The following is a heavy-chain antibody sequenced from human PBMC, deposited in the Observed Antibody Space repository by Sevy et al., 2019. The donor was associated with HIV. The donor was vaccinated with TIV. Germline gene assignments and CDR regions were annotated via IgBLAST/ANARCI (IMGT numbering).Heavy chain of an antibody. CDR1: GYTFTTYA. D-gene: IGHD2-15*01. V-gene: IGHV1-18*01. J-gene: IGHJ5*02. CDR3: ARDVDNIRFDP. Sequence: ASVKVSCKASGYTFTTYAISWVRQVPGQGLEGMGWISAYSGNTNYAQRLQGRVTLTTVTSTGTAYMELRSLRSDDTAVYYCARDVDNIRFDPWGQGTLVTVSS. CDR2: ISAYSGNT.